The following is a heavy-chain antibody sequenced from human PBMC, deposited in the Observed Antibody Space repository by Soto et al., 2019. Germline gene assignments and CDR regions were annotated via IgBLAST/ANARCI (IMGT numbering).Heavy chain of an antibody. J-gene: IGHJ5*02. Sequence: SETRSLTCTVSGGSISRYYWSWIRQPPGKGLEWIGYIYYSGSTNYNPSLKSRVTISVDTSKNQFSLKLSSVTAADTAVYYCARLTYGARWFDPWGQGTLVTVSS. CDR3: ARLTYGARWFDP. V-gene: IGHV4-59*08. D-gene: IGHD3-10*01. CDR2: IYYSGST. CDR1: GGSISRYY.